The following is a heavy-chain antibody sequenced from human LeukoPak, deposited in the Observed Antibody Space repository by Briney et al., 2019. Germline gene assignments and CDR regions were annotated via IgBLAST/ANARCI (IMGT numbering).Heavy chain of an antibody. J-gene: IGHJ6*03. CDR1: GFTFDDSG. V-gene: IGHV3-20*04. CDR3: ARAPGVRYYYYMDV. D-gene: IGHD2-8*01. Sequence: GGSLRLSCATSGFTFDDSGMSWVRQAPGKGLEWVSGINWNGGSTGYADSVKGRFTISRDDAKNFLYLQMNSLRAEDTALYYCARAPGVRYYYYMDVWGKGTTVTVSS. CDR2: INWNGGST.